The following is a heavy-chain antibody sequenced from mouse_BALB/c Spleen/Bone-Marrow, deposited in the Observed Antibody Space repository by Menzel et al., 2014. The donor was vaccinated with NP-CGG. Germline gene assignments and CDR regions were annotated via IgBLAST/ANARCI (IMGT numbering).Heavy chain of an antibody. CDR3: VRGNYGNYVDYFDF. CDR2: INSDGGST. D-gene: IGHD2-1*01. Sequence: EVKVVESGGGLVQPGGSLKLSCAASGFTFSNYGMSWVRQTPDKRLELVATINSDGGSTYYPDSVKGRFTIYRDTAKNTLYLQMSSLKSEGTAMYYCVRGNYGNYVDYFDFWGQGTTLTVSS. V-gene: IGHV5-6-3*01. CDR1: GFTFSNYG. J-gene: IGHJ2*01.